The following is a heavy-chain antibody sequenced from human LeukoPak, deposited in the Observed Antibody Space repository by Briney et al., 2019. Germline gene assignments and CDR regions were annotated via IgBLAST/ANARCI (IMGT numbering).Heavy chain of an antibody. Sequence: SETLSLTCTVSGGSISGSSYYWGWIRQPPGKGLEWIGSIYYSGSTYYNPSLKSRVTMSVDTSKNQFSLKLSSVTAADTAVYYCARQQGGGSGSYQPFDYWGQGTLVTVSS. V-gene: IGHV4-39*07. D-gene: IGHD3-10*01. J-gene: IGHJ4*02. CDR3: ARQQGGGSGSYQPFDY. CDR2: IYYSGST. CDR1: GGSISGSSYY.